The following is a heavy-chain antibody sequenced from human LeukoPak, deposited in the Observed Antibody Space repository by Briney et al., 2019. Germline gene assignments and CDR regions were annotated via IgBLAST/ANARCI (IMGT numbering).Heavy chain of an antibody. CDR1: GFTFSSYW. J-gene: IGHJ3*02. D-gene: IGHD6-19*01. CDR2: IKQDGSEK. CDR3: AREGPYSSGWYAAFDI. Sequence: GGSLRLSCAASGFTFSSYWMSWVHQAPGKGLEWVANIKQDGSEKYYVDSVKGRFTISRDNAKNSLYPQMNSLRAEDTALYYCAREGPYSSGWYAAFDIWGQGTMVTVSS. V-gene: IGHV3-7*03.